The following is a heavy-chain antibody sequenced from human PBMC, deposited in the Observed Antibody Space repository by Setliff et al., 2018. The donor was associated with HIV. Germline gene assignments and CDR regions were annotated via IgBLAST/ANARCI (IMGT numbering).Heavy chain of an antibody. V-gene: IGHV3-66*01. CDR3: ARSPAVTMALFFDY. CDR1: RFTVSSNY. J-gene: IGHJ4*02. D-gene: IGHD4-17*01. Sequence: PGGSLRLSCAASRFTVSSNYMNWVRQAPGKGLEWVSVIYSGGSTYYADSVKGRFTISRDNSKNMVYLQMNSLRVDDTAVYYCARSPAVTMALFFDYWGQGTPVTVSS. CDR2: IYSGGST.